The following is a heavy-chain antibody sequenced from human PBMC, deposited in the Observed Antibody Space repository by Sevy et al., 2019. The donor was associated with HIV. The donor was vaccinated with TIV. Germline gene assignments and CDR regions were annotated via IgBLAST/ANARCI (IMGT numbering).Heavy chain of an antibody. CDR2: VSRTRNFI. J-gene: IGHJ6*02. V-gene: IGHV3-11*01. CDR3: ARDEGMEVIGSIYKYHFYGFDV. D-gene: IGHD3-10*01. CDR1: GLTLSDYA. Sequence: GGSLRLSCAASGLTLSDYAMSWIRQTPGKGLEWIALVSRTRNFIYYADSVRGRFTISRDNAKDSLYLQMNSLRADDTAVYYCARDEGMEVIGSIYKYHFYGFDVWGLGTTVTVSS.